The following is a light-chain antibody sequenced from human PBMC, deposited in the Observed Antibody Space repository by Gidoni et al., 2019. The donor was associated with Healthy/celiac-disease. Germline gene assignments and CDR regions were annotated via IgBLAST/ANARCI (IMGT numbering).Light chain of an antibody. Sequence: EIVLTQYPGTLSFAPGERATRSCRASQRVSSSYLAWYQQKPGQAPRLLIYGASSRATGIPDRFSGSGSGTDFTLTISRLEPEDFAVYYCQQYGSSPFTFGPGTKVDIK. CDR2: GAS. J-gene: IGKJ3*01. CDR3: QQYGSSPFT. CDR1: QRVSSSY. V-gene: IGKV3-20*01.